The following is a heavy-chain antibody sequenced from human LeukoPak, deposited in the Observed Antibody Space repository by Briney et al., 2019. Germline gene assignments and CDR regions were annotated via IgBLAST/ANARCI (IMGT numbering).Heavy chain of an antibody. V-gene: IGHV3-9*03. Sequence: GGSLRLSCAASGFTFNNYAMHWVRQAPGKGLEWVSSISWNSGSIAYGDSVRGRFTISRDNTKNSLYLQMSSLRAEDMALYYCAKDIGPTYGNMDVWGKGTTVTVSS. CDR3: AKDIGPTYGNMDV. CDR2: ISWNSGSI. J-gene: IGHJ6*03. D-gene: IGHD4-17*01. CDR1: GFTFNNYA.